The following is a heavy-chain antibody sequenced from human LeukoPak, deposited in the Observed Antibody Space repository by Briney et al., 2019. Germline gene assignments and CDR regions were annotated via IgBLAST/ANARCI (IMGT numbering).Heavy chain of an antibody. CDR3: ARGQRGYSGYVSAWFDP. V-gene: IGHV1-2*02. J-gene: IGHJ5*02. CDR2: INPNSGGT. CDR1: GYTFTGYY. Sequence: ASVKVSCKSSGYTFTGYYIHWVRQAPGQGLEWMGWINPNSGGTNYAQKFQGRVTMTRDTSISTAYMELGRLRSDDTAVYYCARGQRGYSGYVSAWFDPWGQGTLVTVSS. D-gene: IGHD5-12*01.